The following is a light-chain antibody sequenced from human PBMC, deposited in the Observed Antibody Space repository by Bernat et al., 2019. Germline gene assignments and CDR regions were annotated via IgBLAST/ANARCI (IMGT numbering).Light chain of an antibody. CDR3: NCRDSSGNHWV. J-gene: IGLJ3*02. CDR2: GKN. V-gene: IGLV3-19*01. CDR1: SLRSYY. Sequence: SSELTQDPAVSVALGQTVRITCQGDSLRSYYASWYQQKPGQAPVLVIYGKNNRPSGIPDRFPGSSSGNTASLTITGAQAEDEADYYCNCRDSSGNHWVFGGGTKLTVL.